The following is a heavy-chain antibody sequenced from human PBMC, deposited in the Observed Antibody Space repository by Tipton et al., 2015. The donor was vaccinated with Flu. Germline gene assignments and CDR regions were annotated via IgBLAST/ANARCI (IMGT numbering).Heavy chain of an antibody. CDR2: IYYSGST. CDR1: GGSISSGGYY. J-gene: IGHJ4*02. Sequence: TLPLTCTVSGGSISSGGYYWSWIRQHPGKGLEWIGYIYYSGSTYYNPSLKSRVTISVDTSKNQFSLKLSSVTAADTAVHYCAGQRITMVRGVISDDYWGQGPLVTVSS. V-gene: IGHV4-31*03. CDR3: AGQRITMVRGVISDDY. D-gene: IGHD3-10*01.